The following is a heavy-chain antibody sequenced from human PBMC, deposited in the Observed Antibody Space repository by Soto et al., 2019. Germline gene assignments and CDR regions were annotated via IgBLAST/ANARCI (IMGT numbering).Heavy chain of an antibody. D-gene: IGHD2-15*01. CDR1: GGSINSGGYC. CDR3: SRGILV. J-gene: IGHJ4*02. CDR2: ISYGGST. V-gene: IGHV4-31*03. Sequence: QVQLQESGPGLVKPSQTLSLTCTVSGGSINSGGYCWSWIRQHPGKGLDWIGCISYGGSTSYNPSLKSRVTISGDKSNNPFSLKLTSVTAADTAVYYCSRGILVWGQGALIPVSS.